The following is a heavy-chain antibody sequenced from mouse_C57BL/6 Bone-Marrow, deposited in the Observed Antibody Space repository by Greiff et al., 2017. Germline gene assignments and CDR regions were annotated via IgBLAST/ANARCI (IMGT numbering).Heavy chain of an antibody. D-gene: IGHD4-1*01. J-gene: IGHJ1*03. CDR2: IDPSDSYT. CDR3: ASNWDDWYFDV. Sequence: VKLQQPGAELVKPGASVKLSCKASGYTFTSYWMQWVKQRPGQGLEWIGEIDPSDSYTNYNQKFKGKATLTVDTSSSTAYMQLSSLTSEDSAVYYCASNWDDWYFDVWGTGTTVTVSS. CDR1: GYTFTSYW. V-gene: IGHV1-50*01.